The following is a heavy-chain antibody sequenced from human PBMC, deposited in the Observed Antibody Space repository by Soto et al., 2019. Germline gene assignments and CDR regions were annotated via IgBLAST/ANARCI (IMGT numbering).Heavy chain of an antibody. D-gene: IGHD2-15*01. CDR1: GFTFSSYS. J-gene: IGHJ3*02. CDR3: AGCVWNRIFGGNAAFDI. CDR2: ISSSSSYI. V-gene: IGHV3-21*01. Sequence: GGSLRLSCAASGFTFSSYSMNWVRQAPGKGLEWVSSISSSSSYIYYADSVKGRFTISRDNDKNSLYLQMNSLRAEETAVYYCAGCVWNRIFGGNAAFDIWGQGTMVTVSS.